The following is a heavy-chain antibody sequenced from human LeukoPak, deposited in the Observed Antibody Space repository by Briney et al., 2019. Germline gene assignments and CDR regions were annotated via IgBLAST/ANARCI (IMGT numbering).Heavy chain of an antibody. V-gene: IGHV3-48*02. CDR2: ISSSSSSI. D-gene: IGHD6-13*01. J-gene: IGHJ4*02. CDR1: GFTFSSYG. CDR3: ARDSGGSSGWYYFDY. Sequence: PGGSRRLSCAASGFTFSSYGMHWVRQAPGKGLEWVSYISSSSSSICYADSVRGRFTISRDNAKNSLYLQMNSLRDDDTAVYYCARDSGGSSGWYYFDYWGQGTLVTVSS.